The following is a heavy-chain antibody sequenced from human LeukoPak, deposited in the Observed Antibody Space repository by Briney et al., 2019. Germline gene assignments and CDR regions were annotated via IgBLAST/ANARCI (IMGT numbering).Heavy chain of an antibody. CDR2: IYYSGST. CDR1: GDSISSSTYY. V-gene: IGHV4-39*01. Sequence: PSETLSLTCTVSGDSISSSTYYWTWIRQPPGKGLEWIGSIYYSGSTYHNPSLKSRVTMSVDTSKNQFSLKLTSVSAADTAVYYCARHAQWLLGGEFDFWGQGTLVTVSS. CDR3: ARHAQWLLGGEFDF. D-gene: IGHD5-12*01. J-gene: IGHJ4*02.